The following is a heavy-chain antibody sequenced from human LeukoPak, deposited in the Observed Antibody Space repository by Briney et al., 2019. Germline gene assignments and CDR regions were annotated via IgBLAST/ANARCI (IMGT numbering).Heavy chain of an antibody. CDR1: GGSISSSSYY. D-gene: IGHD1-20*01. V-gene: IGHV4-61*02. CDR3: ARADRITGTDFDY. CDR2: IYTSGST. Sequence: SETLSLTCTVSGGSISSSSYYWGWIRQPPGKGLEWIGRIYTSGSTNYNPSLKSRVTISVDTSKNQFSLKLSSVTAADTAVYYCARADRITGTDFDYWGQGTLVTVSS. J-gene: IGHJ4*02.